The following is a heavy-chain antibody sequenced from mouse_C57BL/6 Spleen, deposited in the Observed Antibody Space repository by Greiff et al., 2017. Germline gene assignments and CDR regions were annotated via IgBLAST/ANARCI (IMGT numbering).Heavy chain of an antibody. Sequence: QVQLQQPGPELVKPGASVKLSCKASGYTFTSSWMHWVKQRPGQGLEWIGNINPSNGGTNYNEKFKSKATLTVDKSSSTAYMQLSSLTAEDSAVYDCARSSWDGDFDGGGTGTTVTVSS. CDR3: ARSSWDGDFDG. CDR1: GYTFTSSW. D-gene: IGHD4-1*01. V-gene: IGHV1-53*01. CDR2: INPSNGGT. J-gene: IGHJ1*03.